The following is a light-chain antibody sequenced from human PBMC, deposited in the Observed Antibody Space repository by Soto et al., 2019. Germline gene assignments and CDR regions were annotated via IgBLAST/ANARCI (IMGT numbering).Light chain of an antibody. CDR1: QSVSSY. CDR3: QQRSNWPP. V-gene: IGKV3-11*01. J-gene: IGKJ4*01. CDR2: DAS. Sequence: EILLTQSPATLSLSPGERATLSCRASQSVSSYLAWYQQKPGQAPRLLIYDASNRATGIPARFSGSGSGTDFTLTFSSLEPEDFAVYYCQQRSNWPPFGGGTKVDI.